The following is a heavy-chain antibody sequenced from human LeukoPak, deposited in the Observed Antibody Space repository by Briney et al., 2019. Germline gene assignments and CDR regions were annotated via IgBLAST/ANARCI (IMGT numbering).Heavy chain of an antibody. V-gene: IGHV3-21*01. CDR3: ARVGWELAYFDY. J-gene: IGHJ4*02. Sequence: GGSLRLSCAASGFTFSSYSMNWVRQAPGKGLEWVSSISSSSSYIYYAESVKGRFTISRDNAKNSLYLQMNSLRAEDTAVYYCARVGWELAYFDYWGQGTLVTVSS. CDR1: GFTFSSYS. D-gene: IGHD1-26*01. CDR2: ISSSSSYI.